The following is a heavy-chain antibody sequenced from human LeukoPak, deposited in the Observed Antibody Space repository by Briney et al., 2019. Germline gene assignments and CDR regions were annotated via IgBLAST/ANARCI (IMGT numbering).Heavy chain of an antibody. Sequence: GASVKVSCKASGYSFTSYWIGWVRQMPGKGLEWMGIIYPGDSDTRYSPSFQGQVTISADKSISTAYLQWSSLKASDTAMYYCARLPGSCSSTSCYFLTAYYFDYWGQGTLVTVSS. CDR3: ARLPGSCSSTSCYFLTAYYFDY. CDR1: GYSFTSYW. CDR2: IYPGDSDT. D-gene: IGHD2-2*01. J-gene: IGHJ4*02. V-gene: IGHV5-51*01.